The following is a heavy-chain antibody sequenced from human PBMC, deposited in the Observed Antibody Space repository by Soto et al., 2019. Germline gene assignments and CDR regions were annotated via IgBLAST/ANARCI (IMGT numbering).Heavy chain of an antibody. CDR2: IYYSGST. Sequence: SETLSLTCTVSGGSISSSSYYWGWIRQPPGKGLEWIGSIYYSGSTYYNPSLKSRVTISVDTSKNQFSLKLSSVTAADTAVYYCARLDGYSYGYNDWGQGTMVTVSS. J-gene: IGHJ3*01. V-gene: IGHV4-39*01. D-gene: IGHD5-18*01. CDR3: ARLDGYSYGYND. CDR1: GGSISSSSYY.